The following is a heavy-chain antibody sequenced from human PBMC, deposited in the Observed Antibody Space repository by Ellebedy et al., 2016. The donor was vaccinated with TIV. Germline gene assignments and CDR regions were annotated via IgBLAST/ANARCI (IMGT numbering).Heavy chain of an antibody. CDR1: GGSFSGYY. D-gene: IGHD3-3*01. CDR2: IYYSGST. V-gene: IGHV4-59*12. CDR3: ARGRGNRRSDFWSGRDYYYYGMDV. Sequence: SETLSLTXAVYGGSFSGYYWSWIRQPPGKGLEWIGYIYYSGSTNYNPSLKSRVTISVDTSKNQFSLKLSSVTAADTAVYYCARGRGNRRSDFWSGRDYYYYGMDVWGQGTTVTVSS. J-gene: IGHJ6*02.